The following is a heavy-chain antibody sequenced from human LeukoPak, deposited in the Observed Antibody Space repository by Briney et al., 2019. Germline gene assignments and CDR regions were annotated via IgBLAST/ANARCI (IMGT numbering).Heavy chain of an antibody. Sequence: PGGSLRLSCAVSGFTFSNYAMSWVRQAPGKGLEWVSDISDSGGSTYYADSVKGRFTISRDNSKNTLYLQMNSLRAEDTAVYYCAKQYHDILTGFDYWGQGTLVTVSS. CDR3: AKQYHDILTGFDY. V-gene: IGHV3-23*01. J-gene: IGHJ4*02. CDR2: ISDSGGST. CDR1: GFTFSNYA. D-gene: IGHD3-9*01.